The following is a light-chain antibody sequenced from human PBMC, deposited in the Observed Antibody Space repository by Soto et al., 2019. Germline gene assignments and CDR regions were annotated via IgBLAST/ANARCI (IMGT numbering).Light chain of an antibody. CDR1: QSVSSY. J-gene: IGKJ3*01. V-gene: IGKV3-11*01. CDR3: QQRSNWPLT. CDR2: DAS. Sequence: IVFTHSPSTLSFSPLYRATLSCRASQSVSSYLAWYQQKPGQAPRLLIYDASNRATGIPARFSGSGSGTDFTLTISSLEPEDFAVYYCQQRSNWPLTFGPGTKVDNK.